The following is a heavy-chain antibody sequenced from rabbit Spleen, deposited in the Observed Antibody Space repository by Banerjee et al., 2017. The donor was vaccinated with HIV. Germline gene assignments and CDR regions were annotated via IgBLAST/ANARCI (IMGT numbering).Heavy chain of an antibody. CDR1: GFSFSSSYY. V-gene: IGHV1S40*01. Sequence: QSLEESGGGLVQPEGSLTLTCTASGFSFSSSYYMCWVRQAPGKGLEWIACIYGGSSDSTAYASWAQGRFTISKTSSTTVTLQLTSLTAADTATYFCARDAGSGAYIDVYFDLWGQGTLVTVS. J-gene: IGHJ4*01. CDR3: ARDAGSGAYIDVYFDL. CDR2: IYGGSSDST. D-gene: IGHD8-1*01.